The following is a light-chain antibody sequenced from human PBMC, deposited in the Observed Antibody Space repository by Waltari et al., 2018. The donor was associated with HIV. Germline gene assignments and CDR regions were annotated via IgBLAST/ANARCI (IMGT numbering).Light chain of an antibody. V-gene: IGLV2-14*03. CDR1: SSDVGGYNY. Sequence: QSALTQPAPVSGSPGQSITISCPGTSSDVGGYNYVSWYQQHPGKATKLMIYDVSNPPSGVSNRVSGSKSGNTASPAISGLHADDEADYYCSSYPSSSTFWVFGGGTKLTVL. J-gene: IGLJ3*02. CDR2: DVS. CDR3: SSYPSSSTFWV.